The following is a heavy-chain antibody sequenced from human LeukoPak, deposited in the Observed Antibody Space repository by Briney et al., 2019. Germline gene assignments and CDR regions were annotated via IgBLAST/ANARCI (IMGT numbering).Heavy chain of an antibody. V-gene: IGHV1-2*02. Sequence: ASVTVSCKASGYTFTGYYMHWVRQAPGQGLEWMGWINPNSGGTNYAQKFQGRVTMTRDTSISTAYMELSRLRSDDTAVYYCARDRYYYGSGSYWADAFDIWGQGTMVTVSS. CDR1: GYTFTGYY. D-gene: IGHD3-10*01. CDR2: INPNSGGT. CDR3: ARDRYYYGSGSYWADAFDI. J-gene: IGHJ3*02.